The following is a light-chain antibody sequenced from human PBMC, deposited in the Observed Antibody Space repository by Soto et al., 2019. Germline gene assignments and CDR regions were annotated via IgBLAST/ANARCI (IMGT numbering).Light chain of an antibody. V-gene: IGKV3-20*01. CDR1: QTVRNNY. Sequence: EFVLTQSPGTLSSSPGERATLSCRASQTVRNNYLAWYQQKPGQAPRLLIYGASNRATGIPDRFSGSGSGTDFTLTISRLEPEDFAVYYCQQYGSSGTFGQGTKVDIK. CDR3: QQYGSSGT. J-gene: IGKJ1*01. CDR2: GAS.